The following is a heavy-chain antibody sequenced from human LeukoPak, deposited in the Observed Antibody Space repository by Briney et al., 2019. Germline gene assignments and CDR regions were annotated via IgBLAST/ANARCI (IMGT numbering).Heavy chain of an antibody. V-gene: IGHV3-23*01. Sequence: GGSLRLSCAASGFTFSSYAMSWVRQAPGKGLEWVSSITSSGAATYYADSVKGRFSISRDNSDNTLYLQMNSLRAEDTAVYYCAKDRPNYYGSNGHYYKLNGDCWGQGTLVTVSS. D-gene: IGHD3-22*01. J-gene: IGHJ4*02. CDR3: AKDRPNYYGSNGHYYKLNGDC. CDR1: GFTFSSYA. CDR2: ITSSGAAT.